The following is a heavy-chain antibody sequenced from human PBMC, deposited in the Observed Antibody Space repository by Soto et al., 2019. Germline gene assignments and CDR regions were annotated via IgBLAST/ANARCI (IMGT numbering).Heavy chain of an antibody. J-gene: IGHJ4*02. CDR3: ASRRLGYCTGGTCPEF. V-gene: IGHV3-21*01. CDR2: ISITGNYK. Sequence: EVQLVESGGGLVKPGGSLRLSCAASGFTFSSFNMDWVRQAPGKGLEWVSSISITGNYKYYADLLKGRFTISRDNAQNLLFLQMDSLRPEDTAVYYCASRRLGYCTGGTCPEFWGQGTLVTVTS. D-gene: IGHD2-15*01. CDR1: GFTFSSFN.